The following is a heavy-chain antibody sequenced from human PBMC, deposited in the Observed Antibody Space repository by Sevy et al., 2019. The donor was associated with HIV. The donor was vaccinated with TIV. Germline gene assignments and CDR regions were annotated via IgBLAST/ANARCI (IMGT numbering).Heavy chain of an antibody. D-gene: IGHD3-16*02. Sequence: GSLRLSCAASGFNVNDNYMTWVRQAPGKGLEWVSIIHADGSSYYADSVKGRFTMSRDDSKNIVNLQMNSLRADDTAMYYCARDRRFCGNECYLYYYYGMDVWGQGTAVTVSS. CDR3: ARDRRFCGNECYLYYYYGMDV. J-gene: IGHJ6*02. V-gene: IGHV3-53*01. CDR1: GFNVNDNY. CDR2: IHADGSS.